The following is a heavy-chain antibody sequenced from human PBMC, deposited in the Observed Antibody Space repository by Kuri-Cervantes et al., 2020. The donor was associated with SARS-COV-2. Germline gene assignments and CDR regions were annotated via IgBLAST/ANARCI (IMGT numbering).Heavy chain of an antibody. CDR1: GFAFSSYS. D-gene: IGHD3-10*01. V-gene: IGHV3-21*01. Sequence: GESLKISCAASGFAFSSYSMNWVRQAPGKGLEWVSSISSSSSYIYYADSVKGRFTISRDNAKNSLYLQMNSLRAEDTAVYYCAKNMIRGVTTDVWGQGTTVTVSS. CDR2: ISSSSSYI. CDR3: AKNMIRGVTTDV. J-gene: IGHJ6*02.